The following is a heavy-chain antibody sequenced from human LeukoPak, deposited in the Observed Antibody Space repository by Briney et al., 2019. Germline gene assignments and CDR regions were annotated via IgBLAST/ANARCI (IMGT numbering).Heavy chain of an antibody. V-gene: IGHV4-39*01. CDR2: IYSGRTF. CDR3: ARHDGRGGATMGAFDS. J-gene: IGHJ5*01. Sequence: PSETLSLTCTISAASISSSNHHWGWIRQSPGKGLEWIGSIYSGRTFYYNPSLNSRVTISVVTSDQFTLQLNSVTAADTAVYYCARHDGRGGATMGAFDSWGQGSLVTVSS. D-gene: IGHD5-12*01. CDR1: AASISSSNHH.